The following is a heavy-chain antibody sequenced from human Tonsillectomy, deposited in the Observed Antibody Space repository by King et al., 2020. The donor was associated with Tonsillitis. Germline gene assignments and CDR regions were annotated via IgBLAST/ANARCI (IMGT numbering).Heavy chain of an antibody. J-gene: IGHJ6*03. CDR3: GRVVGYSYRYYYYYYMDV. V-gene: IGHV3-7*03. CDR1: GFTFSSDW. Sequence: VQLVESGGGLVQRGGSLRLSCSASGFTFSSDWMSCVRQAPGRGLEWGANIKQDGSETYYVDSLKGRFTISRDNAKNSLYLQMNSLRAEDTTVSYCGRVVGYSYRYYYYYYMDVWGKGTTVTVSS. D-gene: IGHD5-18*01. CDR2: IKQDGSET.